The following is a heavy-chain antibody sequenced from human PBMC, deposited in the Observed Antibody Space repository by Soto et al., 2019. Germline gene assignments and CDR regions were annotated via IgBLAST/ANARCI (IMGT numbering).Heavy chain of an antibody. V-gene: IGHV3-23*01. D-gene: IGHD6-6*01. Sequence: PGGSLRLSCAASGFTFSSYAMSWVRQAPGKGLEWVSAISGSGGSTYYADSVKGRFTISRDNSKSTLYLQMNSLRAEDTAVYYCAKDRRFSSPYNWFDPWGQGTLVTVSS. CDR3: AKDRRFSSPYNWFDP. CDR1: GFTFSSYA. CDR2: ISGSGGST. J-gene: IGHJ5*02.